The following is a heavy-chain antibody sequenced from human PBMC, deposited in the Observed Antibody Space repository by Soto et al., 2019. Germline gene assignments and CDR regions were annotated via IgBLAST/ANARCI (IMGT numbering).Heavy chain of an antibody. J-gene: IGHJ4*02. D-gene: IGHD3-22*01. CDR1: GFTFSDYY. CDR3: ARDHSYFDSSVGY. V-gene: IGHV3-11*01. Sequence: DWTGGSLRLSCAASGFTFSDYYMSWIRQAPGKGLEWVSYISSSGTNINYADSVKGRFTISRDNAKNSLYLQMNSLRAEDSAVYFCARDHSYFDSSVGYWGQGTLVTVSS. CDR2: ISSSGTNI.